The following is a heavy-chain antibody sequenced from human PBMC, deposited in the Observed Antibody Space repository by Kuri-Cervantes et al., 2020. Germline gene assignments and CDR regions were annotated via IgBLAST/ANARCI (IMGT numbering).Heavy chain of an antibody. Sequence: GESLKISCAASGFTFSSYAMSWVRQAPGKGLEWVSAISGSGGSTYYADSVKGRFTITRDNSKNTLYLQMNSLRAEDTAVYYCARGTGIGGGFYYYYYMDVWGKGTTVTVSS. CDR2: ISGSGGST. CDR1: GFTFSSYA. V-gene: IGHV3-23*01. D-gene: IGHD7-27*01. CDR3: ARGTGIGGGFYYYYYMDV. J-gene: IGHJ6*03.